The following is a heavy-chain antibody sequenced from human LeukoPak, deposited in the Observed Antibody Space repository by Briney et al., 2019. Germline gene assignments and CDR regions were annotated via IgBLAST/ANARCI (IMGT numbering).Heavy chain of an antibody. Sequence: ASVKVSFKASGYTVTGYYMHWWRQSPGQRLEWMGRINPNSGGTNYAQKYQGRVTMTRDTSISTAYMELSRLRSDDTAVYYCARAMGDGYRDAFDIWGQGTIVTVSS. V-gene: IGHV1-2*06. D-gene: IGHD5-24*01. CDR3: ARAMGDGYRDAFDI. J-gene: IGHJ3*02. CDR2: INPNSGGT. CDR1: GYTVTGYY.